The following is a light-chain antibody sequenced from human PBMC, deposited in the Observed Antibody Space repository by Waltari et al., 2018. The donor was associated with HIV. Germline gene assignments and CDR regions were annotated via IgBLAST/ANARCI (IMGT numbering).Light chain of an antibody. V-gene: IGKV1-9*01. CDR1: QGISSY. CDR2: SAA. J-gene: IGKJ5*01. Sequence: DTQLTQSPSFLSASVVDSVTITCRGSQGISSYLALYQQKPGKAPNLLIYSAATLQSGVPSRFSCSGSGTEFTLTITRLQPEDFATYYCPKFNTCSPITFGQGTRLEIK. CDR3: PKFNTCSPIT.